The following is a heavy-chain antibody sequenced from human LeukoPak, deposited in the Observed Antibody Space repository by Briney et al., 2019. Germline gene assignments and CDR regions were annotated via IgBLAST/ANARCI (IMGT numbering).Heavy chain of an antibody. J-gene: IGHJ4*02. CDR3: AGRGDSDFRID. CDR2: IYPDDSDT. V-gene: IGHV5-51*01. CDR1: RHSFHSQW. D-gene: IGHD2-21*02. Sequence: GESLKISCKGPRHSFHSQWIGWVRQMPGKGLEWMGIIYPDDSDTRYSPSFQGQVTISADKSISTAYLQWNSLEASDSAIYYCAGRGDSDFRIDWGQGTLDTVSS.